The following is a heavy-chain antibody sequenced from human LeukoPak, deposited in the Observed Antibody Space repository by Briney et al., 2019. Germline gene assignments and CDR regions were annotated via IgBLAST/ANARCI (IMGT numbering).Heavy chain of an antibody. D-gene: IGHD2-15*01. Sequence: ASVKVSCKASGYTFTSYGISWVRQAPGQGLEWMGWISADNVNTNYAQKLQGRGTTTTDTSTSTAYIELRSLRADDTAVYYCAREEDTYPIWFDPWGQGTLVTVSS. CDR3: AREEDTYPIWFDP. CDR1: GYTFTSYG. CDR2: ISADNVNT. V-gene: IGHV1-18*01. J-gene: IGHJ5*02.